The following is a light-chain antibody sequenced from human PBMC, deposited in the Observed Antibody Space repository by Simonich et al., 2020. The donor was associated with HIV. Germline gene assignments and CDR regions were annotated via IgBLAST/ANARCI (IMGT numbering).Light chain of an antibody. Sequence: QSVLTQPPSVSGAPGQRVTISYTGTSSNIGAGYDVHWYQQLPGTAPNLLIYGNSNRPSGVPDRFSGSKSGTSASLAISGLRSEDEADYYCATWDYSLSGVVFGGGTKLTVL. V-gene: IGLV1-40*01. CDR2: GNS. CDR3: ATWDYSLSGVV. J-gene: IGLJ3*02. CDR1: SSNIGAGYD.